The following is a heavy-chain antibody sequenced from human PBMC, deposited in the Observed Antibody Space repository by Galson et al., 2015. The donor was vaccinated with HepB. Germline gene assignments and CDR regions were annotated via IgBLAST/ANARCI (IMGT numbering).Heavy chain of an antibody. D-gene: IGHD5-24*01. V-gene: IGHV3-33*01. CDR2: IWYDGNSK. CDR1: GFTFSSYG. CDR3: ARALERSRDAYNLDY. Sequence: SLRLSCAASGFTFSSYGVHWVRQAPGKGLEWVAVIWYDGNSKYYADSVKGRFTISRDNSKNMVYMQMNSLRAEDTAVYFCARALERSRDAYNLDYWGQGTLVTVSS. J-gene: IGHJ4*02.